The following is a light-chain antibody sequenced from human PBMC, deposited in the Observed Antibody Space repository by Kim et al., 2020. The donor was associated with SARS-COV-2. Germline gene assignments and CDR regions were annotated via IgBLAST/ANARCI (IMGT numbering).Light chain of an antibody. J-gene: IGLJ3*02. Sequence: SYELTQPPSVSVAPGQTARITCGGNNIGSKSVHWYQQKPGQAPVLVIYYDSDRPSGIPERFSGSNSGNTATLTISRVEAGDEADYYCQVWDSSSERLVFG. CDR1: NIGSKS. V-gene: IGLV3-21*04. CDR3: QVWDSSSERLV. CDR2: YDS.